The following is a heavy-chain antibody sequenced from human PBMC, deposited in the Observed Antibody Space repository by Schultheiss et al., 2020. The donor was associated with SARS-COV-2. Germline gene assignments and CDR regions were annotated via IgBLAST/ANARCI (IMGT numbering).Heavy chain of an antibody. CDR3: AIDGRISLAGSSTRFDP. J-gene: IGHJ5*02. V-gene: IGHV4-59*01. CDR2: IYSTGST. CDR1: GGSISSYY. D-gene: IGHD6-19*01. Sequence: SETLSLTCTVSGGSISSYYWNWIRQPPGKGLEWIGYIYSTGSTNYNPSLKSRVTISIDTSKKQFALKLISVTAADTAVYYCAIDGRISLAGSSTRFDPWGQGTLVTVSS.